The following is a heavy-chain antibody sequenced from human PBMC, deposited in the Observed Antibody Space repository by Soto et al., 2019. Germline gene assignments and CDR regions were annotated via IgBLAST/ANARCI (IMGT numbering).Heavy chain of an antibody. D-gene: IGHD6-13*01. CDR1: GFTFSSYW. Sequence: RGSLRLSCAASGFTFSSYWMSWVRQAPGKGLEWVANIKQDGSEKYYVDSVKGRFTISRDNAKNSLYLQMNSLRAEDTAVYYCAREGIAAAGDYYYYYGMDVWGQGTTVTVSS. V-gene: IGHV3-7*05. J-gene: IGHJ6*02. CDR3: AREGIAAAGDYYYYYGMDV. CDR2: IKQDGSEK.